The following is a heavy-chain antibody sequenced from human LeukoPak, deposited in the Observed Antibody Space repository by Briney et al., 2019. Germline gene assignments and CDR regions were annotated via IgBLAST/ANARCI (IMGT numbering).Heavy chain of an antibody. V-gene: IGHV3-66*02. J-gene: IGHJ5*02. CDR2: IYSGGST. Sequence: GGSLRLSCAASGFTVSSNYMSWVRQAPGKGLEWVSVIYSGGSTYYADSVKGRFTISRDNSKNTLYLQMNSLRAEDTAVYYCAKDHTTTRAPGFDPWGQGTLVTVSS. D-gene: IGHD1-26*01. CDR1: GFTVSSNY. CDR3: AKDHTTTRAPGFDP.